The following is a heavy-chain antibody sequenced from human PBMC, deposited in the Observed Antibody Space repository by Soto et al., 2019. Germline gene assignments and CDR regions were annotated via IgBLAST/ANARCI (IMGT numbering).Heavy chain of an antibody. J-gene: IGHJ6*02. CDR3: ARGGATLGDIVVVVAATPHYYYGMDV. CDR2: ISAYNGNT. D-gene: IGHD2-15*01. CDR1: GYTFTSYG. V-gene: IGHV1-18*01. Sequence: ASVKVSCKASGYTFTSYGISWVRQAPGQGLEWMGWISAYNGNTNYAQKLQGRVTMTTDTSTSTAYMELRSLRSDDTAVYYCARGGATLGDIVVVVAATPHYYYGMDVWGQGTTVTVSS.